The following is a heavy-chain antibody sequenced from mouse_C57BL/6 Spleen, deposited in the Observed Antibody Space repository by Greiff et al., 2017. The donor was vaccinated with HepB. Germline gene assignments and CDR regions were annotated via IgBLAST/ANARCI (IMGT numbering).Heavy chain of an antibody. Sequence: VKLQESGAELVKPGASVKISCKASGYAFSSYWMNWVKQRPGKGLEWIGQIYPGDGDTNYNGKFKGKATLTADKSSSTAYMQLSSLTSEDSAVYFCARSYYGSSYYWYFDVWGTGTTVTVSS. CDR1: GYAFSSYW. V-gene: IGHV1-80*01. D-gene: IGHD1-1*01. CDR2: IYPGDGDT. J-gene: IGHJ1*03. CDR3: ARSYYGSSYYWYFDV.